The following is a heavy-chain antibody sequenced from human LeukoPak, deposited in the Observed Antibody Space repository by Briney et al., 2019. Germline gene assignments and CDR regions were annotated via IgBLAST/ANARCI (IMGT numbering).Heavy chain of an antibody. CDR1: GFIFSTYG. J-gene: IGHJ4*02. CDR2: ISYDGNNK. CDR3: AKAPEYCSGSGGSCYPFDN. Sequence: GGSLRLSCAASGFIFSTYGMHWVRQAPGKGLEWVAVISYDGNNKYYTDSAKGRFTISRDNSKNTLYLQMNSLRAEDTAVYYCAKAPEYCSGSGGSCYPFDNWGQGTLVTVSS. V-gene: IGHV3-30*18. D-gene: IGHD2-15*01.